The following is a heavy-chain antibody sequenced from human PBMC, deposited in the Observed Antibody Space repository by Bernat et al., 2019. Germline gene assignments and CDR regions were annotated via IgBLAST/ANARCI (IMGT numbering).Heavy chain of an antibody. CDR3: SRPGGSYVFRGFDS. J-gene: IGHJ4*02. CDR2: IGGSEGNT. D-gene: IGHD1-26*01. V-gene: IGHV3-23*01. CDR1: GFTFSNYA. Sequence: EVQLLESGGGLVQPGGSLRLSCAASGFTFSNYAMSWVRQAPGKGLEWVSAIGGSEGNTYYADSVKGRFTISRDNSKNILYLQMNSLRAEDTAVYSCSRPGGSYVFRGFDSWGQGTLVTVSS.